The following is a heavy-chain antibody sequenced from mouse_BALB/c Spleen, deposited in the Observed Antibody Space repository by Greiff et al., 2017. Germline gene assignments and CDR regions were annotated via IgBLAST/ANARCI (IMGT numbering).Heavy chain of an antibody. CDR2: IWGDGST. CDR3: ARVDGNYAMDY. CDR1: GFSLTGYG. J-gene: IGHJ4*01. V-gene: IGHV2-6-7*01. D-gene: IGHD2-1*01. Sequence: VQLQESGPGLVAPSQSLSITCTVSGFSLTGYGVNWVRQPPGKGLEWLGMIWGDGSTDYNSALKSRLSISKDNSKSQVFLKMNSLQTDDTARYYCARVDGNYAMDYWGQGTSVTVSS.